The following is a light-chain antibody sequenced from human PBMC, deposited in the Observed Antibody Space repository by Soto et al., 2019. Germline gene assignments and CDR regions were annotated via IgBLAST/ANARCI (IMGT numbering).Light chain of an antibody. CDR2: LHSDGSH. CDR1: SGHSNYA. CDR3: QTWDTDILVV. J-gene: IGLJ2*01. Sequence: QSVLTQSPSASASLGASVKLTCTLSSGHSNYAIAWHQQQPGKGPRYLMKLHSDGSHNKGDGIPDRFSGSSSGAERYLSISSLQSEDEADYYCQTWDTDILVVFGGGTKLTVL. V-gene: IGLV4-69*01.